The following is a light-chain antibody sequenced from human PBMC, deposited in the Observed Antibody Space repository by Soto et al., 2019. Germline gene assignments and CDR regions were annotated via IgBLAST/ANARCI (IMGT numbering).Light chain of an antibody. CDR3: QQYNNWLPIT. V-gene: IGKV3-15*01. CDR1: QSITSK. J-gene: IGKJ5*01. CDR2: GAS. Sequence: EIVMKQSPATLSVSPGERATLSCRASQSITSKLAWYQQKPGQAPRLLIYGASTRATGVPARFSGNGSGTEVTLTISSLQSEDFAVYYCQQYNNWLPITFGQGTRLESK.